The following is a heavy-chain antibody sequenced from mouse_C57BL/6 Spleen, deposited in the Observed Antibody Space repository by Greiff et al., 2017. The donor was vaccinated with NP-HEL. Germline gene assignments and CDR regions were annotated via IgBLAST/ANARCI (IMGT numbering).Heavy chain of an antibody. D-gene: IGHD1-1*01. CDR2: ISDGGSYT. J-gene: IGHJ1*03. CDR3: ARGEDYYGSSYGFYWYFDV. CDR1: GFTFSSYA. V-gene: IGHV5-4*03. Sequence: DVKLVESGGGLVKPGGSLKLSCAASGFTFSSYAMSWVRQTPEKRLEWVATISDGGSYTYYPDNVKGRFTISRDNAKNNLYLQMSHLKSEDTAMYYCARGEDYYGSSYGFYWYFDVWGTGTTVTVSS.